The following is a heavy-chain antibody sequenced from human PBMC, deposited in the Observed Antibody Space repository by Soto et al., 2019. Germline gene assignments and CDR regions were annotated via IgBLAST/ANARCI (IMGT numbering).Heavy chain of an antibody. CDR2: IKSKADGETT. J-gene: IGHJ4*02. CDR1: GLTFKNVW. CDR3: TAYYDLWGGHTPL. D-gene: IGHD3-3*01. Sequence: EVQLVESGGGLVKPGGSLGLSCAASGLTFKNVWMHWVRQAPGKGLEWVGRIKSKADGETTDYTEPVKGRFTISRDDSKNTLYLQRNSLKTEDPAVYYCTAYYDLWGGHTPLWGQGTLVTVSS. V-gene: IGHV3-15*07.